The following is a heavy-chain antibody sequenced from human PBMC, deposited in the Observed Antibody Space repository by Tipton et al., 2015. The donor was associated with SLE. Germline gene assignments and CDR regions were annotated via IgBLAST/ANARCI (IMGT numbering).Heavy chain of an antibody. Sequence: SLRLSCAASGFTFGSYAMSWVRQAPGKGLEWVSAISGSGGSTYYADSVKGRFTTSRDNSKNTLYLQMNSLRAEDTAVYYCAKTSVNYYDSSGPDYWGQGTLVTVSS. CDR3: AKTSVNYYDSSGPDY. D-gene: IGHD3-22*01. CDR1: GFTFGSYA. J-gene: IGHJ4*02. V-gene: IGHV3-23*01. CDR2: ISGSGGST.